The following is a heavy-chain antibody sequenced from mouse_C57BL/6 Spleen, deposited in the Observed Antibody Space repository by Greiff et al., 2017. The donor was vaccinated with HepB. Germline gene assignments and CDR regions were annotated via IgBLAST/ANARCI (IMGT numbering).Heavy chain of an antibody. V-gene: IGHV5-9*01. CDR3: ARHSGAYYFDY. D-gene: IGHD4-1*01. Sequence: EVHLVESGGGLVKPGGSLKLSCAASGFTFSSYTMSWVRQTPEKRLEWVATISGGGGNTYYPDSVKGRFTISRDNAKNTLYLQMSSLRSEDTALYYCARHSGAYYFDYWGQGTTLTVSS. J-gene: IGHJ2*01. CDR1: GFTFSSYT. CDR2: ISGGGGNT.